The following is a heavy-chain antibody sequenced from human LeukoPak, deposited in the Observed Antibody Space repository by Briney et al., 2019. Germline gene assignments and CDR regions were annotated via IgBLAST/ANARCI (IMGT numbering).Heavy chain of an antibody. J-gene: IGHJ4*02. Sequence: GGSLRLSCAASGFTFSSYGVHWVRQAPGKGLEGVAVIWYDGSNKYYADSVKGRFTISRDNSKNTLYLQMNTLRAEDTAVYYCAREPGGVVYFDYWGQGTLVTVSS. CDR3: AREPGGVVYFDY. V-gene: IGHV3-33*01. CDR2: IWYDGSNK. D-gene: IGHD2-8*01. CDR1: GFTFSSYG.